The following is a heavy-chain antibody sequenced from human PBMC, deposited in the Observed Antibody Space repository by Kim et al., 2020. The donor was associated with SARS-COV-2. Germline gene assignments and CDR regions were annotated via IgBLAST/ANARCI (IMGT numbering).Heavy chain of an antibody. Sequence: GGSLRLSCAASGFTFSSYGMHWVRQAPGKGLEWVAVISYDGSNKYYADSVKGRFTTSRDNSKNTLYLQMNSLRAEDTAVYYCARERGCSGGSCYSSWFDPWGQGTLVTVSS. D-gene: IGHD2-15*01. V-gene: IGHV3-33*05. J-gene: IGHJ5*02. CDR1: GFTFSSYG. CDR3: ARERGCSGGSCYSSWFDP. CDR2: ISYDGSNK.